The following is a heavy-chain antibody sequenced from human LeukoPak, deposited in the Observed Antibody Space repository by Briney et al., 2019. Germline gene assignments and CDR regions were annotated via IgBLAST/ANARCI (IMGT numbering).Heavy chain of an antibody. D-gene: IGHD3-10*02. CDR1: GFTFSSYG. CDR2: ISSSGSTI. CDR3: AELGITMIGGV. V-gene: IGHV3-48*03. J-gene: IGHJ6*04. Sequence: GGSLRLSCAASGFTFSSYGMNWVHQAPGKGLEWVSYISSSGSTIYYADSVKGRFTISRDNAKNSLYLQMNSLRAEDTAVYYCAELGITMIGGVWGKGTTVTVSS.